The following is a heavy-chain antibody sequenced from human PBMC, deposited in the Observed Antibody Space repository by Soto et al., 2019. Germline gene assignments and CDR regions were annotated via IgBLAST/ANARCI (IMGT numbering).Heavy chain of an antibody. Sequence: EMQLVESGGALIQPGGSLRLSCAASGFTVSSNYMSWVRQAPGKGPEWVSGSYSDSRTYFADSVKGRFSISRDSFKNMIYLQMDSLRAEDTAVYFCARGYGAGSYFSDHWGQGTLVTVSS. CDR1: GFTVSSNY. J-gene: IGHJ5*02. CDR3: ARGYGAGSYFSDH. V-gene: IGHV3-53*01. CDR2: SYSDSRT. D-gene: IGHD3-10*01.